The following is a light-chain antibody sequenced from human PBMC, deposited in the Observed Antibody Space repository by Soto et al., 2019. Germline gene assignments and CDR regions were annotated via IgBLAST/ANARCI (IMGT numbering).Light chain of an antibody. Sequence: QSVLTQPASVSGSPGQSIAISCTGTSSDVGAYNSVSWYQQYPGKAPKLMIHDVTNRPSGVSDRFSGSKSGNTASLTISGLQAEDEADIYCSSYTSSSSYVFGSGTKLTVL. CDR2: DVT. CDR1: SSDVGAYNS. V-gene: IGLV2-14*01. J-gene: IGLJ1*01. CDR3: SSYTSSSSYV.